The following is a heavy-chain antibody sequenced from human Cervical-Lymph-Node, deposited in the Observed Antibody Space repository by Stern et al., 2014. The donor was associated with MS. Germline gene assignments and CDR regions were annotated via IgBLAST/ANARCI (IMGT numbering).Heavy chain of an antibody. CDR1: GYSFTSYW. Sequence: EEQLVQSGAEVKKPGESLKISCKGSGYSFTSYWIGWVRQMPGKGLEGMGIINPGDSDTRYSPSFQGQVTISADKSISTAYLQWSSLKASDTAMYYCARRHCSSRRCGWFDPWGQGTLVTVSS. CDR3: ARRHCSSRRCGWFDP. D-gene: IGHD2-2*01. V-gene: IGHV5-51*01. J-gene: IGHJ5*02. CDR2: INPGDSDT.